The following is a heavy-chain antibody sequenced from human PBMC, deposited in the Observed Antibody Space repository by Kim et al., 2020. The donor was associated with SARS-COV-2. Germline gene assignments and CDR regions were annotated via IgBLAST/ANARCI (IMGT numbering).Heavy chain of an antibody. Sequence: GGSLRLSCAASGFTFSSYSMSWVRQGPGKGLEWVSNIKQDGSARYYVDSVKGRFTISRDNAQKSLHLQMNSLRAVDTAVYYCASRKSSSLRWRSDSNDDMGYRRPPFDMWGQGTLVTVSS. CDR3: ASRKSSSLRWRSDSNDDMGYRRPPFDM. CDR2: IKQDGSAR. J-gene: IGHJ3*02. D-gene: IGHD3-22*01. V-gene: IGHV3-7*01. CDR1: GFTFSSYS.